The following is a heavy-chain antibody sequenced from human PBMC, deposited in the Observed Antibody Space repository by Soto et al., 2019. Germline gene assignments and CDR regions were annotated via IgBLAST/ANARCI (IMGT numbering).Heavy chain of an antibody. V-gene: IGHV3-48*01. CDR1: GFTFSSYS. CDR2: INNAGNSV. Sequence: PGGSLRLSCAASGFTFSSYSINWVRQAPGKGLEGVAYINNAGNSVYYVDSVKGRFTISRDNDKNSVYLHMNSLRAEDTAVYYCARGFRVTDYWGHGTLVTVSS. CDR3: ARGFRVTDY. J-gene: IGHJ4*01. D-gene: IGHD3-10*01.